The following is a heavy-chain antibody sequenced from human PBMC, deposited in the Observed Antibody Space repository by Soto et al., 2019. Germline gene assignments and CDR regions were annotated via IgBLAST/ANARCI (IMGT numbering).Heavy chain of an antibody. CDR3: ARGYCSGGSCYWGDYYYGMDV. CDR1: GCSVTGYY. Sequence: XSVKVSCRASGCSVTGYYMHLVREAPGQGLEGMGWINPNSGGTNYAQKFQCWVTMTRDTSISTAYMELSRLRSDDTAVYYCARGYCSGGSCYWGDYYYGMDVWGQGTTVTVSS. J-gene: IGHJ6*02. D-gene: IGHD2-15*01. V-gene: IGHV1-2*04. CDR2: INPNSGGT.